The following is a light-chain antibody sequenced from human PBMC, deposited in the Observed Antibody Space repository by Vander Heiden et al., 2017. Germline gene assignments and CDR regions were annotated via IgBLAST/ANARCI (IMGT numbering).Light chain of an antibody. CDR3: ASWDDSLSVVL. Sequence: QPILPHPPSASPAPGHRVTFYCSRSSTNIGGRHVNWYQQLPGAAPKVLIYGTSQRPSGVADRFSGSKSGTSATLAISGLRADDEADYYCASWDDSLSVVLFGGGTRLTVL. V-gene: IGLV1-47*01. J-gene: IGLJ3*02. CDR1: STNIGGRH. CDR2: GTS.